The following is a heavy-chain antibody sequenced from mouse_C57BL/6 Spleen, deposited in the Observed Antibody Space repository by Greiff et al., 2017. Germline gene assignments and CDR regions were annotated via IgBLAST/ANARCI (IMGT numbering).Heavy chain of an antibody. D-gene: IGHD1-1*01. CDR3: ARGGYYYGSSYDFDY. Sequence: EVQLQQSGPELVKPGASVKISCKASGYTFTDYYMNWVKQSHGKSLEWIGDINPNNGGTSYNQKFKGKATLTVDKSSSTAYMELRSLTSEDSAVYYCARGGYYYGSSYDFDYWGQGTTLTVSS. CDR2: INPNNGGT. V-gene: IGHV1-26*01. J-gene: IGHJ2*01. CDR1: GYTFTDYY.